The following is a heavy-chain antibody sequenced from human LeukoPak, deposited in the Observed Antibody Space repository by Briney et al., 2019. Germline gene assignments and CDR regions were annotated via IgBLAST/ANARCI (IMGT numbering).Heavy chain of an antibody. V-gene: IGHV3-11*01. J-gene: IGHJ4*02. CDR2: ISSSGSTI. D-gene: IGHD4-17*01. Sequence: GGSLRLSCAASGFTFSDYYMSWIRQAPGKGLEWVSYISSSGSTIYYADSVKGRFTISRDNAKNSLYLQMNSLRAEDTAVYYCARDRNYGDYFRFYFDYWGQGALVTVSS. CDR1: GFTFSDYY. CDR3: ARDRNYGDYFRFYFDY.